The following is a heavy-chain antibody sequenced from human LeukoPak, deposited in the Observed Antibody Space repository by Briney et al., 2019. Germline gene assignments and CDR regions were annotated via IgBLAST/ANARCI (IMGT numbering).Heavy chain of an antibody. CDR2: ISSSSSYI. CDR1: GFTFSSYS. V-gene: IGHV3-21*01. J-gene: IGHJ4*02. D-gene: IGHD6-6*01. CDR3: ARDKLSRPLGY. Sequence: GGSLRLSCAASGFTFSSYSMNWVRQAPGKGLEWVSSISSSSSYIYYADSVKGRFTVSRDNAMNSLYLQMNSLRDDDTAIYYCARDKLSRPLGYWGQGTLVTVSS.